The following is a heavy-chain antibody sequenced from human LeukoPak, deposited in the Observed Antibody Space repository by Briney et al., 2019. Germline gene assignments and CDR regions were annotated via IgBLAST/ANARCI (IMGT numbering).Heavy chain of an antibody. V-gene: IGHV1-2*02. Sequence: ASVKVSCKASGYTSTGYYMHWVRQGPGQGLEWMGWINPNSGGTNYAQKFQGKVTMTRDTSISTAYMELSRLRSDDTAVYYCARGGSSPGGYAFDIWGQGTMVTVSS. D-gene: IGHD6-13*01. CDR3: ARGGSSPGGYAFDI. CDR1: GYTSTGYY. J-gene: IGHJ3*02. CDR2: INPNSGGT.